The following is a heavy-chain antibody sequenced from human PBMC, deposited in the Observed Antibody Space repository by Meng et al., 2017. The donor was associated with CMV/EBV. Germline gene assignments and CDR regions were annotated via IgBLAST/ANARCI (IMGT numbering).Heavy chain of an antibody. V-gene: IGHV1-69*10. D-gene: IGHD3-3*01. CDR2: IIPILGIA. Sequence: SVKVSCKASGGTFSSYAISWVRQAPGQGLDWMGGIIPILGIANYAQKFQGRVTITADKSTSTAYMELSSLRSEDTAVYYCARAKIIDFWSGYQIDYWGQGTLVTVSS. CDR3: ARAKIIDFWSGYQIDY. J-gene: IGHJ4*02. CDR1: GGTFSSYA.